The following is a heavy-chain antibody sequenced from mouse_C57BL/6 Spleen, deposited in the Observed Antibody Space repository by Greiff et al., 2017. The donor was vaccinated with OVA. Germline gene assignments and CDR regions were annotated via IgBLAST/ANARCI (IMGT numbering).Heavy chain of an antibody. D-gene: IGHD1-1*01. J-gene: IGHJ2*01. CDR2: IDPETGGT. V-gene: IGHV1-15*01. CDR3: TNLITTVVAGDY. CDR1: GYTFTDYE. Sequence: QVQLQQSGAELVRPGASVTLSCKASGYTFTDYEMHWVKQTPVHGLEWIGAIDPETGGTAYNQKFKGKAILTADKSSSTAYMELRSLTSEDSAVYYCTNLITTVVAGDYWGQGTTLTVSS.